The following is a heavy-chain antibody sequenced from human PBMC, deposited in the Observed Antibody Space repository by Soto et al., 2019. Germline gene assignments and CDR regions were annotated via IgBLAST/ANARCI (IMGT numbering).Heavy chain of an antibody. D-gene: IGHD3-22*01. CDR1: GFTFSSYA. CDR2: ISGSGGST. CDR3: ARPYYDSSGYGGPLKY. Sequence: PGGSLRLSCAASGFTFSSYAMSWVRQAPGKGLEWVSAISGSGGSTYYADSVKGRFTISRDNSKNTLYLQMNSLRAEDTAVYYCARPYYDSSGYGGPLKYWGQGTLVTVSS. V-gene: IGHV3-23*01. J-gene: IGHJ4*02.